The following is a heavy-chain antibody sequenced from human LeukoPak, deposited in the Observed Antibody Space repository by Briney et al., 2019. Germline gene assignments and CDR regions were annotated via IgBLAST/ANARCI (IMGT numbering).Heavy chain of an antibody. V-gene: IGHV3-7*01. CDR1: GFTFSNYW. Sequence: GGSLRLSCAASGFTFSNYWMTWVRQAPGKGLEWVASINQDRGEIHYVDSVRGRFTISRDNAKNSLSLQMSSLTAEDTAVYYCARDALNYVWGSYRPSWGQGTLVTVSS. J-gene: IGHJ4*02. D-gene: IGHD3-16*02. CDR2: INQDRGEI. CDR3: ARDALNYVWGSYRPS.